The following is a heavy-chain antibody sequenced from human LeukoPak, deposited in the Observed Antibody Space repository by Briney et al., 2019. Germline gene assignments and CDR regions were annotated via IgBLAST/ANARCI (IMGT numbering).Heavy chain of an antibody. CDR3: ARVYSRRSSGYYYADY. CDR1: GYTSTSYD. CDR2: MSPNSGNT. J-gene: IGHJ4*02. Sequence: GASVKVSCKASGYTSTSYDINWVRQATGQGLEWMGWMSPNSGNTGYAQKFQGRVTMTRNTSINTAYMELSSLRSEDTAVYYCARVYSRRSSGYYYADYWGQGTLVTVS. D-gene: IGHD3-22*01. V-gene: IGHV1-8*01.